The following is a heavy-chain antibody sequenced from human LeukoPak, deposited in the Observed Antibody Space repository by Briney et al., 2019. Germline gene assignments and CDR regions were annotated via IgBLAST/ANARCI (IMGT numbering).Heavy chain of an antibody. CDR3: ARAPIFGVVISDAFDI. Sequence: PSETLSLTCTVSGGSISSYYWSWIRQPAGKGLEWIWRIYTSGSTSYSPSLKSRVTMSVDTSKNQFSLKLSSVTAADTAVYYCARAPIFGVVISDAFDIWGQGTMVTVSS. CDR2: IYTSGST. CDR1: GGSISSYY. D-gene: IGHD3-3*02. J-gene: IGHJ3*02. V-gene: IGHV4-4*07.